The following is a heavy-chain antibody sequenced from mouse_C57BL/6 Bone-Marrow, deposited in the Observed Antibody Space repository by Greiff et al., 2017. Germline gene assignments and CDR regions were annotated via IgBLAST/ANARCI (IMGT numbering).Heavy chain of an antibody. CDR2: FHPYNDDT. CDR1: GYTFTTYP. J-gene: IGHJ3*01. D-gene: IGHD2-4*01. V-gene: IGHV1-47*01. Sequence: QVQLKESGAELVKPGASVKMSCKASGYTFTTYPIEWMKQNHGKSLEWIGNFHPYNDDTKYNEKFKGKATLTVEKSSSTVYLELSRLTSDDSAVYYCARLGDYQAWFAYWGQGTLVTVSA. CDR3: ARLGDYQAWFAY.